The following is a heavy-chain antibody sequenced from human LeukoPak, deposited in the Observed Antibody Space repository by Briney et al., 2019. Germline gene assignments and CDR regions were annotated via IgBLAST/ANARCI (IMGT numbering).Heavy chain of an antibody. Sequence: PSETLSLTCTVSGDSIGSNPSYWAWIRQPPGKGLEWIGSVFYTGSTYLNPSLQSRVTISVDTSKNQFSLILTSVTAAETALYYCARIGFGANSHLKWFFDLWGGGTQVTVSS. J-gene: IGHJ2*01. D-gene: IGHD4-23*01. V-gene: IGHV4-39*01. CDR2: VFYTGST. CDR1: GDSIGSNPSY. CDR3: ARIGFGANSHLKWFFDL.